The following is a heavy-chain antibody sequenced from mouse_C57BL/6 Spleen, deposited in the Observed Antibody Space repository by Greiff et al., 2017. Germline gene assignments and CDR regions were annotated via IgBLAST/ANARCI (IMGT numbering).Heavy chain of an antibody. CDR3: VNDCDWFAY. V-gene: IGHV10-1*01. D-gene: IGHD2-4*01. J-gene: IGHJ3*01. Sequence: EVKLVESGGGLVQPKGSLKLSCAASGFSFNTYAMNWVRQAPGKGLEWVARIRSKSNNYATYYADSVKDRFTISRADSENMLYLPMNSLRTEDTAMYYCVNDCDWFAYWGQGTLVTVSA. CDR1: GFSFNTYA. CDR2: IRSKSNNYAT.